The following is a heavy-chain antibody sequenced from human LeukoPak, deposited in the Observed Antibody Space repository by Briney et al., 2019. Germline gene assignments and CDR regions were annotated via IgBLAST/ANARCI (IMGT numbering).Heavy chain of an antibody. V-gene: IGHV4-34*01. CDR3: AVQYYYDSSGYCAFDI. D-gene: IGHD3-22*01. J-gene: IGHJ3*02. CDR1: GGSFSGYY. CDR2: IKHGGST. Sequence: KPSETLSLTCAVYGGSFSGYYWSWIRQPPGKGLEWIGEIKHGGSTNYNPSLKSRVTISVDKSKNQFSLKLSSVTAADTAVYYCAVQYYYDSSGYCAFDIWGQGTMVTVSS.